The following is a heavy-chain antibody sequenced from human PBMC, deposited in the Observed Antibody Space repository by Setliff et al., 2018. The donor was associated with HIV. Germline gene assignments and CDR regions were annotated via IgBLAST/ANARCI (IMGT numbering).Heavy chain of an antibody. CDR2: IYTSGST. CDR3: ARGAYNWNYRKIGGAFDI. V-gene: IGHV4-4*07. D-gene: IGHD1-7*01. Sequence: KTSETLSLTCSVSGDSISDYYWSWIRQPAGKGLEWIGRIYTSGSTNYNPSLKSRVTISVDTSKNQFSLKLSSVTAADTAVYYCARGAYNWNYRKIGGAFDIWGQGTMVTVSS. CDR1: GDSISDYY. J-gene: IGHJ3*02.